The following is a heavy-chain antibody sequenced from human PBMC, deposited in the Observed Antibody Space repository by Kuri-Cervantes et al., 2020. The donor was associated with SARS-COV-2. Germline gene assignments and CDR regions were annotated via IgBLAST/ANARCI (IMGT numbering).Heavy chain of an antibody. V-gene: IGHV4-59*01. D-gene: IGHD3-16*01. Sequence: CTVSGGSISSYYWSWIRQPPGKGLEWIGYIYYSGSTNYNPSLKSRVTISVDTSKNQFSLKLSSVTAADTAVYYCARDLGIWRTFDIWGQGTMVTVSS. CDR3: ARDLGIWRTFDI. CDR2: IYYSGST. CDR1: GGSISSYY. J-gene: IGHJ3*02.